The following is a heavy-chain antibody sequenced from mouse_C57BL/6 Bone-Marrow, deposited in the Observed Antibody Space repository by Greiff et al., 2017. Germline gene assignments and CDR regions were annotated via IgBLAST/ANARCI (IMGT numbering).Heavy chain of an antibody. V-gene: IGHV1-72*01. CDR2: IDPNSGGT. CDR3: ARRGLGVLRLVYAMDY. J-gene: IGHJ4*01. CDR1: GYTFTSYW. D-gene: IGHD4-1*01. Sequence: QVQLQQPGAELVKPGASVKLSCKASGYTFTSYWMHWVKQRTGRGLGWIGRIDPNSGGTKYTEKFKSKATLTVDKPSSTAYMQLSSLTSEDSAVYYFARRGLGVLRLVYAMDYWGQGTSVTVSS.